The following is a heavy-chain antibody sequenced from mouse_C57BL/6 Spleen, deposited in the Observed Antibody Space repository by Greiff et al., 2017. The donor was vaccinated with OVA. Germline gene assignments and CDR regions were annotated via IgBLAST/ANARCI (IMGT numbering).Heavy chain of an antibody. J-gene: IGHJ2*01. V-gene: IGHV1-69*01. CDR1: GYTFTSYW. Sequence: VQLQQPGAELVMPGASVKLSCKASGYTFTSYWMHWVKQRPGQGLEWIGEIDPSDSYTNYNQKFKGKSTLTVDKSSSTAYMQLSSLTSEDSAVYYCARSSYSNAPFDYWGQGTTVTVSS. CDR3: ARSSYSNAPFDY. D-gene: IGHD2-5*01. CDR2: IDPSDSYT.